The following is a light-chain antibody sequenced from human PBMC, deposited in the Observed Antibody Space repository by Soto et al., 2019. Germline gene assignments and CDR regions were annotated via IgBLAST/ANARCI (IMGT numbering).Light chain of an antibody. CDR2: GAS. Sequence: EIVLTQPPGPLSVSPGDRVTLSCRASQTVNNNYLAWYQQKPGQAPRLLIYGASTPATGTPARFSGSGSGTHFTLTVSRLETEDFAVDYCQQYGGSAPWTFGPGTKVHMK. CDR3: QQYGGSAPWT. V-gene: IGKV3-20*01. CDR1: QTVNNNY. J-gene: IGKJ1*01.